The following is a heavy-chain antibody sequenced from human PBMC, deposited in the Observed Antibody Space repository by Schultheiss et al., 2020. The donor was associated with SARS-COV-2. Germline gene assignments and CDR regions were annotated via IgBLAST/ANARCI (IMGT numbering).Heavy chain of an antibody. Sequence: GGSLRLSCKASGGTFSSYAISWVRQAPGQGLEWMGGIIPIFGTANYAQKFQGRVTMTTDTSTSTAYMELRSLRSDDTAVYYCAREALYCSSTSCYSGYYYYYGMDVWGQGTTVTVSS. V-gene: IGHV1-69*05. CDR2: IIPIFGTA. CDR1: GGTFSSYA. D-gene: IGHD2-2*01. CDR3: AREALYCSSTSCYSGYYYYYGMDV. J-gene: IGHJ6*02.